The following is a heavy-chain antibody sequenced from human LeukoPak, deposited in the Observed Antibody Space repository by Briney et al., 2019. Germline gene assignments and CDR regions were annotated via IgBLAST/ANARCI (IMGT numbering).Heavy chain of an antibody. J-gene: IGHJ6*03. V-gene: IGHV1-69*05. CDR1: GGTSSTYT. CDR2: IIPIFRTP. CDR3: ARVDRYYFYLDV. Sequence: SVKVSCKASGGTSSTYTITWVRQAPGQGLEWMGGIIPIFRTPNYAQKFQGRVTITTDESTSTAYMELSSLKSEDTAIYYCARVDRYYFYLDVWGKGTTVTVSS.